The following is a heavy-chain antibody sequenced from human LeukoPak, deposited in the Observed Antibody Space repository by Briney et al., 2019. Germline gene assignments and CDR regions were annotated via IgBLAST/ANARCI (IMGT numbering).Heavy chain of an antibody. V-gene: IGHV4-61*02. D-gene: IGHD2-21*02. J-gene: IGHJ6*03. Sequence: SETLSLTCSVSGGSITSGRYYWTWVRRSAGKGLEWIGRLYTNDNTNYNPSLESRVSISVDTSKSQFYLQLTSVTAADTAVYFCARGVVTDDYYMDVWGKGTTVIVSS. CDR3: ARGVVTDDYYMDV. CDR2: LYTNDNT. CDR1: GGSITSGRYY.